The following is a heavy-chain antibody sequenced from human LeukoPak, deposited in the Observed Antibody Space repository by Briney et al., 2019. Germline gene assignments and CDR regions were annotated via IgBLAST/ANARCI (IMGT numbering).Heavy chain of an antibody. CDR3: ARTAKVIIDYFDY. V-gene: IGHV1-69*01. J-gene: IGHJ4*02. Sequence: ASVKVFCKASGGTFSSYAISWVRQAPGQGLEWMGGIIPIFGTANYAQKFQGRVTITADESTSTAYMELSSLRSEDTAVYYCARTAKVIIDYFDYWGQGTLVTVSS. D-gene: IGHD3-3*01. CDR1: GGTFSSYA. CDR2: IIPIFGTA.